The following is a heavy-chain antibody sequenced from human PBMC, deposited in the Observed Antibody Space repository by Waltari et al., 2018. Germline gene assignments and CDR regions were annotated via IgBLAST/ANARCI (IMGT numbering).Heavy chain of an antibody. J-gene: IGHJ6*03. Sequence: QVQLQESGPGLVKPSETLSLTCTVSGGSISNYYWSWIRQPAGKGLEWIGRIYTSGGTNVNPALGSRVTMSVDTSKNQFSLKLSSVTAADTAMYYCARDTAGSGYMDVWGKGTTVTVSS. CDR3: ARDTAGSGYMDV. CDR1: GGSISNYY. V-gene: IGHV4-4*07. CDR2: IYTSGGT.